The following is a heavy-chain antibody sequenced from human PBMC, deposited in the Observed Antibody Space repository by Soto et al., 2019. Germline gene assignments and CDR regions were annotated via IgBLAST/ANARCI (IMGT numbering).Heavy chain of an antibody. Sequence: ASVKVTSKASGYTFTSYGISSVRQAPGQGLEWMGWISAYNGNTNYAQKLQGRVTMTTDTSTSTAYMELRSLRSDDTAVYYCARGTGTRFMECFGYWGQGTLVTVSS. CDR2: ISAYNGNT. CDR1: GYTFTSYG. CDR3: ARGTGTRFMECFGY. D-gene: IGHD1-7*01. J-gene: IGHJ4*02. V-gene: IGHV1-18*01.